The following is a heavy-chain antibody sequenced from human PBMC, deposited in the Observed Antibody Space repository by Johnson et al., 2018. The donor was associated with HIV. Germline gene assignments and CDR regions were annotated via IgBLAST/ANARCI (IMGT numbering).Heavy chain of an antibody. CDR1: GFTFSSYG. J-gene: IGHJ3*02. V-gene: IGHV3-30*03. Sequence: QVQLVESGGGVVQPGGSLRLSCAASGFTFSSYGMHWVRQAPGKGLEWVAVISYDGSNKYYADSVKGRFTISRDNSKKTLYLQMGCLRAEDMAVYYCARDRIWGYAFDIWGQGTMVTVSS. CDR3: ARDRIWGYAFDI. CDR2: ISYDGSNK. D-gene: IGHD3-16*01.